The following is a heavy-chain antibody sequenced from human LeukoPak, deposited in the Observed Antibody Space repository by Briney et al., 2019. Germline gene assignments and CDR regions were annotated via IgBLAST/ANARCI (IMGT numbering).Heavy chain of an antibody. CDR3: ARAPNCSGGSCLRGYFDY. J-gene: IGHJ4*02. V-gene: IGHV1-46*01. CDR2: INPSGGST. Sequence: ASVKVSCKASGYTFTSYYMHWVRQAPGQGLEWMGLINPSGGSTSYAQKFQGRVTMTRDTSTSTVYMELSSLRSEDTAVYYCARAPNCSGGSCLRGYFDYWGQGTLVTVSS. D-gene: IGHD2-15*01. CDR1: GYTFTSYY.